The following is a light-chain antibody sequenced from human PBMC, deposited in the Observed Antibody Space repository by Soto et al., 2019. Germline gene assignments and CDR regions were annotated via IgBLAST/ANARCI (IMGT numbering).Light chain of an antibody. CDR3: QKYNRVPFT. V-gene: IGKV1-27*01. CDR2: GAP. CDR1: QAIGKY. Sequence: DIQMTQSPSFLSASVGDRVTITCRATQAIGKYLAWYQQKPGEVPKLLIYGAPTLQSRVPSRFSGSGSGTDFTLTISSLQPEDVATYYCQKYNRVPFTFGPGTKVDV. J-gene: IGKJ3*01.